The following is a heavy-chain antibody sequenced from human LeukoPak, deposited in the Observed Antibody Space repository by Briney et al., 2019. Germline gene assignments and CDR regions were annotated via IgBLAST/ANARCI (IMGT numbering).Heavy chain of an antibody. Sequence: SETLSLTCTVSGGSISSGSYYWRLIRQPAGKGLEWIGRIYTSGSTNYNPSLKSRVTISVDTSKNQFSLKLSSVTAADKAVSYCAGETNNYDYVWGSYRLGNDYWGQGTLVSVSS. D-gene: IGHD3-16*02. J-gene: IGHJ4*02. CDR2: IYTSGST. CDR3: AGETNNYDYVWGSYRLGNDY. V-gene: IGHV4-61*02. CDR1: GGSISSGSYY.